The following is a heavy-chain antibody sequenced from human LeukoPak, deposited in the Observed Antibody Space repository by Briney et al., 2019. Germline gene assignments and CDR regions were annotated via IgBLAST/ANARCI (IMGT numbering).Heavy chain of an antibody. CDR1: GFTFSSYW. J-gene: IGHJ6*03. D-gene: IGHD3-10*01. CDR2: IKQDGSNK. CDR3: AREKETLLSITMVRGLIRRHYYMDV. V-gene: IGHV3-7*01. Sequence: PGRSLRLSCAASGFTFSSYWMSWVRQAPGKGLEWVANIKQDGSNKYYADSVKGRFTISRDNSKNTLYLQMNSLRAEDTAVYYCAREKETLLSITMVRGLIRRHYYMDVWGKGTTVTISS.